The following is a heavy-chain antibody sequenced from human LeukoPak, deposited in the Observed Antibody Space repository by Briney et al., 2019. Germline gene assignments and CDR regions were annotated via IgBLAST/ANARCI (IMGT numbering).Heavy chain of an antibody. CDR1: GFTFSDYY. CDR2: ISGTSDFI. V-gene: IGHV3-11*06. CDR3: ARRQPLGCSGTSCFAGPVDY. Sequence: GGSLRLSCAASGFTFSDYYMSWIRQAPGKGLEWVSSISGTSDFIYYADSVKGRFTISRDNGKNSLYLQMNSLRAEDTAVYYCARRQPLGCSGTSCFAGPVDYWGQGTLVTVSS. J-gene: IGHJ4*02. D-gene: IGHD2-2*01.